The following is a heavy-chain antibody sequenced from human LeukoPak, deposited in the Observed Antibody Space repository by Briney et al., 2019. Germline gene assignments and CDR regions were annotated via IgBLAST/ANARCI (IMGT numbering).Heavy chain of an antibody. J-gene: IGHJ4*02. CDR2: ISGSGGST. Sequence: GGSLRLSCAASGFTFSSYAMSWVRQAPGKGLEWVSAISGSGGSTYYADSVKGRFTISRDNSKNTLYLQMNSLRAEDTAVYYCARQDYDSSGYYYSGLVDYWGQGTLVTVSS. V-gene: IGHV3-23*01. CDR3: ARQDYDSSGYYYSGLVDY. D-gene: IGHD3-22*01. CDR1: GFTFSSYA.